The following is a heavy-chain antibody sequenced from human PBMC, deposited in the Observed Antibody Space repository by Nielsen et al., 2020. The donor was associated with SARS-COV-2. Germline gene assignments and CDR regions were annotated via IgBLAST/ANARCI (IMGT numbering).Heavy chain of an antibody. CDR3: ARAEDIVVVVAAPDYFDY. CDR1: GFTFSSYW. D-gene: IGHD2-15*01. J-gene: IGHJ4*02. Sequence: GESLKISCAASGFTFSSYWMSWVRQAPGKGLEWVANIKQDGSEKYYVDSVKGRFTISRDNAKNSLYLQMNSLRAEDTAVYYCARAEDIVVVVAAPDYFDYWGQGTLVTVSS. CDR2: IKQDGSEK. V-gene: IGHV3-7*01.